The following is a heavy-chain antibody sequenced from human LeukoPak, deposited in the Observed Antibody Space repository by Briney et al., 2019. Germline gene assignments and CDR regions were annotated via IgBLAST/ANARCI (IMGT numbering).Heavy chain of an antibody. CDR3: ASTSAMGGSGSYFYGMDV. Sequence: SETLSLTCAVYGGSFSDYYWNWVRQPPGEGLEWIGEINHSGSTNYNPSLKNRVTISVDTSKNQFSLKLSSVTAADTAVYYCASTSAMGGSGSYFYGMDVWGQGTTVTVSS. V-gene: IGHV4-34*01. D-gene: IGHD3-10*01. CDR1: GGSFSDYY. CDR2: INHSGST. J-gene: IGHJ6*02.